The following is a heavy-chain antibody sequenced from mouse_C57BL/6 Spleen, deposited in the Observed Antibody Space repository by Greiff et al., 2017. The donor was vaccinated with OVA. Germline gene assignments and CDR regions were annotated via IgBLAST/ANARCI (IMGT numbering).Heavy chain of an antibody. Sequence: QVQLKQSGAELVRPGTSVKVSCKASGYAFTNYLIEWVKQRPGQGLEWIGVINPGSGGTNYNEKFKGKATLTADKSSSTAYMQLSSLTSEDSAVYFCAREKVTTVADYWGQGTTLTVSS. CDR2: INPGSGGT. CDR3: AREKVTTVADY. D-gene: IGHD1-1*01. CDR1: GYAFTNYL. J-gene: IGHJ2*01. V-gene: IGHV1-54*01.